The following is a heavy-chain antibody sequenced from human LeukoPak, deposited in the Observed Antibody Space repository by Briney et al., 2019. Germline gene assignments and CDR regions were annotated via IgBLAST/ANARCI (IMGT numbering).Heavy chain of an antibody. J-gene: IGHJ4*02. V-gene: IGHV1-18*01. CDR1: GYTFTSYG. D-gene: IGHD3-22*01. Sequence: ASVKVSCKASGYTFTSYGISWVRQAPGQGLEWMGWISAYNGNTNYAQKLQGRVTMTTDTSTSTAYMELRSPRSDDTAVYYCARHQGGDYYDSSGYYGYWGQGTLVTVSS. CDR2: ISAYNGNT. CDR3: ARHQGGDYYDSSGYYGY.